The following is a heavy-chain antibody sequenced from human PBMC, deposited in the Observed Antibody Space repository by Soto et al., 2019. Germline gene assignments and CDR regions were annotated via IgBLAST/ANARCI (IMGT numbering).Heavy chain of an antibody. CDR1: GGSITRGPSS. J-gene: IGHJ5*02. Sequence: SETLSLTCSVSGGSITRGPSSWNWVRQPPGKGLEWIAYIFHSGSTYYNPFLKGRVTVSVDRSKNQFSLKLDSVSAADTAIYYCVRESAPSGPNYFDTWGPGTLVTVSS. CDR3: VRESAPSGPNYFDT. V-gene: IGHV4-30-2*01. D-gene: IGHD6-13*01. CDR2: IFHSGST.